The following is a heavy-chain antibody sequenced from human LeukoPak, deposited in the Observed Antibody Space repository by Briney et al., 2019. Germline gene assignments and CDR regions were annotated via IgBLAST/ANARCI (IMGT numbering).Heavy chain of an antibody. V-gene: IGHV4-59*08. CDR1: GGSFRSYY. J-gene: IGHJ4*02. CDR2: IYCTGST. Sequence: SEPLSLTCTVSGGSFRSYYWSWIRQTPGKGLEWIGYIYCTGSTDYNPALESRVTISLDTSKNRFALKLSAVTAADTAVYYCARLWTNQMYHFDYWGQGTLVTVSS. D-gene: IGHD3/OR15-3a*01. CDR3: ARLWTNQMYHFDY.